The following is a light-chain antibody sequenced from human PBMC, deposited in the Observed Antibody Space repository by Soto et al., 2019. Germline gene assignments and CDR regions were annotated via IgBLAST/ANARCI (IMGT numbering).Light chain of an antibody. CDR1: SSDVGGYNY. Sequence: QSVLTQPASVSGSPGQSITISCTGTSSDVGGYNYVSWYQQQPGKAPKLMIYDVSNRPSGVSNRFSGSKSGNTASLTISGLQAEDEADYYCSSYTSTSTLVFSGGTQLTVL. CDR2: DVS. V-gene: IGLV2-14*03. J-gene: IGLJ3*02. CDR3: SSYTSTSTLV.